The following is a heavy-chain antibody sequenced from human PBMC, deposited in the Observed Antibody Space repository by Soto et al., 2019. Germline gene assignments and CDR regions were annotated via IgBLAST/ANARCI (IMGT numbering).Heavy chain of an antibody. Sequence: GASVKVSCKASGYTFTGYYMHWVRQAPGQGLEWMGWINPNSGGTNYAQKFQGRVTMTRDTSISTAYMELSRLRSDDTAVYYCARGPPYGYYYYYYGMDVWGQGTTVTVSS. CDR1: GYTFTGYY. D-gene: IGHD4-17*01. CDR2: INPNSGGT. J-gene: IGHJ6*02. CDR3: ARGPPYGYYYYYYGMDV. V-gene: IGHV1-2*02.